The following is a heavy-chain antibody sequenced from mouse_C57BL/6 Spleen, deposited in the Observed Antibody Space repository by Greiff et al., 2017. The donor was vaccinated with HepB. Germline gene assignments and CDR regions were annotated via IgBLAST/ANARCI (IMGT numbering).Heavy chain of an antibody. CDR1: GYTFTDYY. J-gene: IGHJ2*01. CDR2: INPNNGGT. V-gene: IGHV1-26*01. Sequence: VQLQQSGPELVKPGASVKISCKASGYTFTDYYMNWVKQSHGKSLEWIGDINPNNGGTSYNQKFKGKATLTVDKSSSTAYMELRSLTSEDSAVYYCARRPGYFDYWGQGTTLTVSS. CDR3: ARRPGYFDY.